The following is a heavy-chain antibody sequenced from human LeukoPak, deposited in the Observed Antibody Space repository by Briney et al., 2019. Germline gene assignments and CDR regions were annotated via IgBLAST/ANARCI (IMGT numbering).Heavy chain of an antibody. V-gene: IGHV3-11*01. Sequence: ESGGGLVKPGGSLRLSCAASGFTFSDYYMSWIRQAPGKGLEWVSYISSSGSTIYYADSVKGRFTISRDNAKNSLYLQMNRLRAEDTAVDYCARLHRGEPYYYYYYGMDVWGQGTTVTVSS. CDR2: ISSSGSTI. J-gene: IGHJ6*02. CDR3: ARLHRGEPYYYYYYGMDV. CDR1: GFTFSDYY. D-gene: IGHD1-14*01.